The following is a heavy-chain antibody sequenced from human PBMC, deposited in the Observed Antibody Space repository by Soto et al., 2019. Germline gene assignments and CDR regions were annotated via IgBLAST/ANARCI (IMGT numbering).Heavy chain of an antibody. CDR1: GGSISSYY. J-gene: IGHJ4*02. Sequence: SETLFLTCTVPGGSISSYYWSWVRQPPGKELQYIGYIYYSGSTNYNPSLKSRVTISDDTSTNQFSLTLSSVTAADTAVYYCARSTRGYSGYASHIENWGQGTQVTVS. V-gene: IGHV4-59*08. CDR3: ARSTRGYSGYASHIEN. CDR2: IYYSGST. D-gene: IGHD5-12*01.